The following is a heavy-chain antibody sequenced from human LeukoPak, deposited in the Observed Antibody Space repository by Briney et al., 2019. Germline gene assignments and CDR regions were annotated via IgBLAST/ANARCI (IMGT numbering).Heavy chain of an antibody. J-gene: IGHJ6*03. Sequence: SETLSLTCTVSGGSISSYYWSWIRQPPGKGLEWIGYIYYSGSTNYNPSLKSRVTISVDTSKNQFSLKLSSVTAADTAVYYCARLPFGVAYYYYMDVWGKGTTVTVSS. CDR1: GGSISSYY. V-gene: IGHV4-59*01. CDR3: ARLPFGVAYYYYMDV. CDR2: IYYSGST. D-gene: IGHD3-3*01.